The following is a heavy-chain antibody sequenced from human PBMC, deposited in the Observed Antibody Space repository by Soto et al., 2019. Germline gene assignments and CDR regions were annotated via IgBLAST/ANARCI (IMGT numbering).Heavy chain of an antibody. V-gene: IGHV3-23*01. CDR3: AKGGVDDYIWGSYRHDY. CDR1: GFTFSSYA. D-gene: IGHD3-16*02. CDR2: ISGSGGST. J-gene: IGHJ4*02. Sequence: GGSLRLSCAASGFTFSSYAMSWVRQAPGKGLEWVSAISGSGGSTYYADSVKGRFTISRDNSKNTLYLQMNSLRAEDTAVYYCAKGGVDDYIWGSYRHDYWGQGTLVTVSS.